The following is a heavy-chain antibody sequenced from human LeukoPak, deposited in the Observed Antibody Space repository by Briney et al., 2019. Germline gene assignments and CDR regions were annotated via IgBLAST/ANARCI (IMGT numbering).Heavy chain of an antibody. D-gene: IGHD2-2*01. CDR2: ISYDGSNK. J-gene: IGHJ4*02. V-gene: IGHV3-30*03. Sequence: GGSLRLSCAASGFTFSSYGMHWVRQAPGKGLEWVAVISYDGSNKYYADSVKGRFTISRDNSKNTLFLQMGSLRADDMAVYYCARWGSTSCYNYWGQGTLVTVSS. CDR1: GFTFSSYG. CDR3: ARWGSTSCYNY.